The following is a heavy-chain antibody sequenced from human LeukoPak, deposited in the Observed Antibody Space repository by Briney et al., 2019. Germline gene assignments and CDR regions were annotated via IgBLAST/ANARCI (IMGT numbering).Heavy chain of an antibody. J-gene: IGHJ4*02. CDR2: IGSSDSTT. Sequence: GGSLRLSCVASGFTFSSYEMNWVRQAPGKGLEWLSYIGSSDSTTHYADSVKGRFTISRDNAKNSLYLQMNSLRAEDTAVYYCARAYYDSSGYLDYWGQGTLVTVSS. V-gene: IGHV3-48*03. CDR1: GFTFSSYE. CDR3: ARAYYDSSGYLDY. D-gene: IGHD3-22*01.